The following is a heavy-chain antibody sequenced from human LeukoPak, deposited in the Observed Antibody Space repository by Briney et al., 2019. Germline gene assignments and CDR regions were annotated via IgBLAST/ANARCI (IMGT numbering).Heavy chain of an antibody. J-gene: IGHJ4*02. V-gene: IGHV4-61*01. D-gene: IGHD6-13*01. CDR2: IYYSGST. CDR3: ARVTGYMTEDYFDN. Sequence: PSETLSLTCTVSGGSISSSSYYWSWIRQPPGKGLEWIGYIYYSGSTNYNPSLKSRVTISVDTSKNQFSLRLSSVTAADTAVYYCARVTGYMTEDYFDNWGQGTLITVSS. CDR1: GGSISSSSYY.